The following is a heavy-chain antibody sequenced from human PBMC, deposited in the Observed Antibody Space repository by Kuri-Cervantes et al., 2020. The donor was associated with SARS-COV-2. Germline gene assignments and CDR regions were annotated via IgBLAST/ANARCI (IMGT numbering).Heavy chain of an antibody. J-gene: IGHJ4*02. Sequence: ASVKVSCKASGYTFTSYGISWVRQAPGQGLEWMGWINPNSGGTNYAQKFQGRVTMTRDTSISTAYMELSSVTAADTAVYYCARATTYYDFWSGYSFDYWGQGTLVTVSS. CDR2: INPNSGGT. CDR1: GYTFTSYG. D-gene: IGHD3-3*01. V-gene: IGHV1-2*02. CDR3: ARATTYYDFWSGYSFDY.